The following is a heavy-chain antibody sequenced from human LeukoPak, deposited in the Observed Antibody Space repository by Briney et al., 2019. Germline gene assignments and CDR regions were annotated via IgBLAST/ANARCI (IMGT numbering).Heavy chain of an antibody. D-gene: IGHD1-7*01. V-gene: IGHV1-18*01. CDR2: ISAYNGNT. J-gene: IGHJ4*02. Sequence: ASVKVSCKASGYTFTSYGISWVRQAPGQGLEWMGWISAYNGNTDYAQKLQGRVTMTTDTSTSTAYMELRSLRSDDTAVYYCARDSITGTTFDYWGQGTLVTVSS. CDR1: GYTFTSYG. CDR3: ARDSITGTTFDY.